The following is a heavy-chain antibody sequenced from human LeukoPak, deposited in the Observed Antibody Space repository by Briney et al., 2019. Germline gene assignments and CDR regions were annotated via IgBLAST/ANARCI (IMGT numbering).Heavy chain of an antibody. CDR1: GGSISSSSYF. CDR3: ARVTGYMIEDYFDY. Sequence: PSETLSLTCTVSGGSISSSSYFWGWIRQPPGKGLEWIGSIYYSGNTYYNPSLKSRVTISLDTSKNQFSLKLSSVTAADTAVYYCARVTGYMIEDYFDYWGQGTLVTVSS. D-gene: IGHD3-22*01. CDR2: IYYSGNT. V-gene: IGHV4-39*07. J-gene: IGHJ4*02.